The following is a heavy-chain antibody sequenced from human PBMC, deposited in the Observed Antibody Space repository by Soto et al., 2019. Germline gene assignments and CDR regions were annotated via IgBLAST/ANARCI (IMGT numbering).Heavy chain of an antibody. CDR3: AKDLSGATMDY. J-gene: IGHJ4*02. Sequence: QVQLVESGGGVVQPGRSLRLSCAASGFTFSSYGMHWVRQAPGKGLEWVAVISYGGSNKYYADSVKGRFTISRDNSKNTLYLQMNSLRAEDSAVYYCAKDLSGATMDYWGQGTLVTVSS. D-gene: IGHD1-26*01. CDR1: GFTFSSYG. V-gene: IGHV3-30*18. CDR2: ISYGGSNK.